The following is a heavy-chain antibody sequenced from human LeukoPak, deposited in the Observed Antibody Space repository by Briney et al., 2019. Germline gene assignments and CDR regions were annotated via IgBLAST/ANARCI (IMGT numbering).Heavy chain of an antibody. J-gene: IGHJ4*02. V-gene: IGHV4-4*07. Sequence: SETLSLTCTVSGGSISSYYWSWIRQPAGKGLEWIGRIYTSGTTNYNPSLKSRVTMSVDTSKNQFSLKMRSVTAADAAVYYCARANYDGSDYWGQGTLVTVSS. CDR3: ARANYDGSDY. D-gene: IGHD3-22*01. CDR1: GGSISSYY. CDR2: IYTSGTT.